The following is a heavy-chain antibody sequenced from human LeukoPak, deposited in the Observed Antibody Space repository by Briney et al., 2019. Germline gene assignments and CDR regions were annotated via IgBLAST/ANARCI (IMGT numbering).Heavy chain of an antibody. J-gene: IGHJ4*02. D-gene: IGHD5-18*01. CDR3: ARGRGYSSWYYFDS. CDR2: INHSGST. V-gene: IGHV4-34*01. CDR1: GGSFSGYY. Sequence: SETLSLTCAVYGGSFSGYYWSWIRQSPGKGLEWIGEINHSGSTNYNPSLKSRVTISVDTSKNQFSLKLSSVTAADTAVYYCARGRGYSSWYYFDSWGQGTLVTVSS.